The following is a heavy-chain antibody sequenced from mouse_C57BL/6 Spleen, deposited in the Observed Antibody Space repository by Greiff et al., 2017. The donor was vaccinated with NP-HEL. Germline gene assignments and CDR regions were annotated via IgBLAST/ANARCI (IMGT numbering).Heavy chain of an antibody. CDR2: INPNNGGT. CDR3: ARYDYALDY. CDR1: GYTFTDYY. V-gene: IGHV1-26*01. J-gene: IGHJ2*01. D-gene: IGHD2-4*01. Sequence: VQLQQSGPELVKPGASVKISCKASGYTFTDYYMNWVKQSHGKSLEWIGDINPNNGGTSYNQKFKGKATLTVDKSSSTAYMELRSLTSEDSAVYYCARYDYALDYWGQGTTLTVSS.